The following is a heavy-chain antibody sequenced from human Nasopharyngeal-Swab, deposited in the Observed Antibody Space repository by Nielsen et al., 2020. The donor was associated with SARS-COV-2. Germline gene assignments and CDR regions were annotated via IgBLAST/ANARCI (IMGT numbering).Heavy chain of an antibody. CDR1: GFTFDDYA. D-gene: IGHD3-3*01. V-gene: IGHV3-9*01. CDR2: ISWNSGSI. J-gene: IGHJ5*02. Sequence: SLKISCAASGFTFDDYAMHWVRQAPGKGLEWVSGISWNSGSIGYADSVKGRFTISRDNAENSLYLQMNSLRAEDTALYYCAKDYHYDFGTNWFDPWGQGTLVTVSS. CDR3: AKDYHYDFGTNWFDP.